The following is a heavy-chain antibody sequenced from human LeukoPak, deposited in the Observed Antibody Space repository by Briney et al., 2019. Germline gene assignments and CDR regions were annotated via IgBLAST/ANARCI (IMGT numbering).Heavy chain of an antibody. CDR2: INPNSGGT. J-gene: IGHJ4*02. CDR3: TRGGWLVK. V-gene: IGHV1-2*02. CDR1: GYTFTSYD. Sequence: GASVKVSCKASGYTFTSYDIKWVRQAPGQGLEWMGWINPNSGGTNYAQKFQGRVTMTNDTSISTAYMELSRLRSDDTAVYYCTRGGWLVKWGQGTLVTVSS. D-gene: IGHD6-19*01.